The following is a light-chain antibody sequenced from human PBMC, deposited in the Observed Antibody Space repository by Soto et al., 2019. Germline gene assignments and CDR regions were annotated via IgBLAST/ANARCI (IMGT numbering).Light chain of an antibody. CDR2: TAS. V-gene: IGKV1-39*01. J-gene: IGKJ2*01. CDR1: QSITSF. Sequence: DIQMTQSPSSLSASVGDRVTITCRASQSITSFLNWYQQKPGKAPDLLIHTASVLQSGVPSRLSGSGFGTDFTLTISSLQLEDSATYYCQQSYRTPYTFGQGTKLQI. CDR3: QQSYRTPYT.